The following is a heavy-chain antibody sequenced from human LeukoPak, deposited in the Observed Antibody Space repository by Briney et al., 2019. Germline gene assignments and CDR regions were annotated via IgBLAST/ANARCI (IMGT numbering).Heavy chain of an antibody. D-gene: IGHD3-22*01. Sequence: ASVKVSCKASGGTFSIYAISWVRQAPGQGLEWMGRIIPILGIANYAQKFQGRVTITADKSTSTAYMELSSLRSEDTAVYYCARAAYYYDSSGINYRYFDYWGQGTLVTVSS. CDR2: IIPILGIA. CDR3: ARAAYYYDSSGINYRYFDY. J-gene: IGHJ4*02. V-gene: IGHV1-69*04. CDR1: GGTFSIYA.